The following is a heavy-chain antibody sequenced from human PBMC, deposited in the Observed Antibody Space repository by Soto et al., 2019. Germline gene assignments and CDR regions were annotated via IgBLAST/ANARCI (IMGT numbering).Heavy chain of an antibody. CDR3: AKDQDIVVVPAAGDAFDI. CDR1: GFTFSSYV. V-gene: IGHV3-23*01. CDR2: ISGSGGST. Sequence: EVQLLESGGGLVQPGGSLRLSCAASGFTFSSYVMSWVRQAPGKGLEWVSAISGSGGSTYYADSVKGRFTISRDNSKNTLYLQMNSLRAEDTAVYYCAKDQDIVVVPAAGDAFDIWGQGTMVTVSS. J-gene: IGHJ3*02. D-gene: IGHD2-2*01.